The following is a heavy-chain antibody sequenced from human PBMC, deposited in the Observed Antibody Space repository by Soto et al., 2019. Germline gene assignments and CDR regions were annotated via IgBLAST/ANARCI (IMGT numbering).Heavy chain of an antibody. CDR1: GYSFTSYW. Sequence: PGESLKISCKGSGYSFTSYWIGWVRQMPGKDLEWMGIIYPGDSDTRYSPSFQGQVTISADKSISTAYLQWSSLKASDTAMYYCARQDIVVVPAAIGNYYYYYGMDVWGQGTTVTVSS. D-gene: IGHD2-2*01. CDR3: ARQDIVVVPAAIGNYYYYYGMDV. J-gene: IGHJ6*02. CDR2: IYPGDSDT. V-gene: IGHV5-51*01.